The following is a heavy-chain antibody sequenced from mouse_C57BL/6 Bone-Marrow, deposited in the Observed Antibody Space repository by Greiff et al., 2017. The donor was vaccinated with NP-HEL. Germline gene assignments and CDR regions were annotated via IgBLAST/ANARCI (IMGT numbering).Heavy chain of an antibody. D-gene: IGHD2-2*01. CDR1: GYTFTSYG. CDR3: ARFMVTTDFDY. Sequence: VQLQPSGAELARPGASVKLSCKASGYTFTSYGISWVKQRTGQGLEWIGEIYPRSGNTYYNEKFKGKATLTADKSSSTAYMELRSLTSEDSAVYFCARFMVTTDFDYWGQGTTLTVSS. J-gene: IGHJ2*01. CDR2: IYPRSGNT. V-gene: IGHV1-81*01.